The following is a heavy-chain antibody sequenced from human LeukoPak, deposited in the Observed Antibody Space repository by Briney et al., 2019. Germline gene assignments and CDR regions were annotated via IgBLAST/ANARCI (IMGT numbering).Heavy chain of an antibody. CDR3: AKGGVYSGYDLSFEY. V-gene: IGHV3-48*02. CDR2: ISSSGSAI. D-gene: IGHD5-12*01. J-gene: IGHJ4*02. Sequence: EGSLRLSCAASGFTFSTYAMNWVRQAPGKGLEWVSYISSSGSAIYYADSVKGRFTISRDNAQNSLYLQMNSLRDEDTAVYYCAKGGVYSGYDLSFEYWGQGALVTVSS. CDR1: GFTFSTYA.